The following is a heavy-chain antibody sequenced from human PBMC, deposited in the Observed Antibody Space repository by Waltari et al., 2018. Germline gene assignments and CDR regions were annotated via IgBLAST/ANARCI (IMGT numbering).Heavy chain of an antibody. CDR1: GFTFSSYA. CDR3: AKVPQQLANNWFDP. J-gene: IGHJ5*02. CDR2: IYSGVST. V-gene: IGHV3-23*03. Sequence: EVQLLESGGGLVQPGGSLRLSCAASGFTFSSYAMSWVRQAPGKGLEWVSVIYSGVSTYHADSVKGRFTISRDNSKNTLYLQMNSLRAEDTAVYYCAKVPQQLANNWFDPWGQGTLVTVSS. D-gene: IGHD6-13*01.